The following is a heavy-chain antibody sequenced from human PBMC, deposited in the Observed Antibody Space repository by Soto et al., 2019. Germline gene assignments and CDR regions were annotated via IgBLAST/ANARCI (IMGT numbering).Heavy chain of an antibody. Sequence: ASVKVSFKASGYTFTSYGISWVRQAPGQGLEWMGWISAYNGNTNYAQKLQGRVTMTTDTSTSTAYMELRSLRSDDTAVYYCARGFYEGYYYDSSGYYFAYWGQGTLVTVSS. V-gene: IGHV1-18*01. J-gene: IGHJ4*02. CDR3: ARGFYEGYYYDSSGYYFAY. CDR2: ISAYNGNT. CDR1: GYTFTSYG. D-gene: IGHD3-22*01.